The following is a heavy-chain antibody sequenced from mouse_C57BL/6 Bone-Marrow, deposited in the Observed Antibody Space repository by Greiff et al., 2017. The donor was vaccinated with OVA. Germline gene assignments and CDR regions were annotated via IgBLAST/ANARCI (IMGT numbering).Heavy chain of an antibody. CDR2: IDPETGGT. V-gene: IGHV1-15*01. CDR3: TRTITTVVAPYAMDY. CDR1: GYTFTDYE. J-gene: IGHJ4*01. Sequence: QVQLQQSGAELVRPGASVTLSCKASGYTFTDYEMHWVKQTPVHGLEWIGAIDPETGGTAYNQKFKGKAILTADKSSSTAYMELRSLTSEDSAVYYCTRTITTVVAPYAMDYWGQGTSVTVSS. D-gene: IGHD1-1*01.